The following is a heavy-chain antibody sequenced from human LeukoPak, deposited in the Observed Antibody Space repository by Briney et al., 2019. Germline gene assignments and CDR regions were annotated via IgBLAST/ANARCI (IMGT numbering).Heavy chain of an antibody. CDR2: IYYSGST. J-gene: IGHJ6*02. CDR1: GGSISSYY. V-gene: IGHV4-59*06. CDR3: ARESHYDFWSGLDYGMDV. Sequence: SETLSLTCTVSGGSISSYYWSWIRQHPGKGLEWIGYIYYSGSTYYNPSLKSRVTISVDTSKNQFSLKLSSVTAADTAVYYCARESHYDFWSGLDYGMDVWGQGTTVTVSS. D-gene: IGHD3-3*01.